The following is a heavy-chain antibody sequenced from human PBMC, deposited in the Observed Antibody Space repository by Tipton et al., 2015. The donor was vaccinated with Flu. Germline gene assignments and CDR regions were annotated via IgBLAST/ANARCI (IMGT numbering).Heavy chain of an antibody. CDR3: ARDSGLGYCSGGSCPQDY. D-gene: IGHD2-15*01. Sequence: QLVQSGGGVVQPGRSLRLSCAASGFTFSSFGMHWVRQAPGKGLEWVAVIWYDGSNKYSADSVKGRFTISRDKSKNTLYLQMNSLRAEDTAVYYCARDSGLGYCSGGSCPQDYWGQGTLVTVSS. V-gene: IGHV3-33*01. CDR1: GFTFSSFG. J-gene: IGHJ4*02. CDR2: IWYDGSNK.